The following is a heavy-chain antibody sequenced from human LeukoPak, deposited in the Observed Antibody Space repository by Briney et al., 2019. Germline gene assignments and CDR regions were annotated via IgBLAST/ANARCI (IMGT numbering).Heavy chain of an antibody. Sequence: PGGSLRLSCVASGLTVSSYSMNWVRQAPGKGLEWVSYISSSSSTIYYADSVKGRFTISRDNAKNSLYLQMNSLRAEDTAVYYCARDLELRYFDCYWGQGTLVTVSS. J-gene: IGHJ4*02. CDR3: ARDLELRYFDCY. CDR2: ISSSSSTI. V-gene: IGHV3-48*01. CDR1: GLTVSSYS. D-gene: IGHD3-9*01.